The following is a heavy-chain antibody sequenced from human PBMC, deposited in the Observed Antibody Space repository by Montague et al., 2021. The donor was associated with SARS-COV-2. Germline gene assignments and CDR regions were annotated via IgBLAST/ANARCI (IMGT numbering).Heavy chain of an antibody. CDR2: IYASGGT. V-gene: IGHV4-4*07. CDR3: GRGVVAATPVVDY. D-gene: IGHD2-15*01. Sequence: SETLSRTCTVSGDSISSFYWNWIRQPAGKGLEWIGRIYASGGTNYNPSLKSRVTMSVDTSKNQFSLKLNSVTAADTAVYYCGRGVVAATPVVDYWGRGTLVTVSS. CDR1: GDSISSFY. J-gene: IGHJ4*02.